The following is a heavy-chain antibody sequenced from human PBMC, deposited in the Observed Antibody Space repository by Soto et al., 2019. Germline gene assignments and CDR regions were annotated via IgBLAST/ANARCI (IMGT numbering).Heavy chain of an antibody. CDR1: GGSFSGCY. CDR3: AGMVRGVIVYYYGMDV. CDR2: INHSGST. Sequence: SETLSLTCAAYGGSFSGCYWSWIRQPPGKGLEGIGEINHSGSTKYNPSLKSRVTISVDTSKNQFSLKLSSVTAADTAVYYCAGMVRGVIVYYYGMDVWGQGTTVTVSS. V-gene: IGHV4-34*01. J-gene: IGHJ6*02. D-gene: IGHD3-10*01.